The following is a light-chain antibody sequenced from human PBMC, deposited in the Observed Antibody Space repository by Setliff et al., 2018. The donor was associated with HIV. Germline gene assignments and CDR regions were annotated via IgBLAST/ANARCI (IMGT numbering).Light chain of an antibody. J-gene: IGLJ2*01. CDR3: SSYTTSSTVV. CDR2: DVS. Sequence: QPALTQPASVSWSPGQSITISCTGTSSDVGGYNYVSWYQQHPGKAPKLMIFDVSNRPSGVSNRFSGSKSGNTASLTISGLQAEDEADYYCSSYTTSSTVVFGGGTKVTVL. CDR1: SSDVGGYNY. V-gene: IGLV2-14*03.